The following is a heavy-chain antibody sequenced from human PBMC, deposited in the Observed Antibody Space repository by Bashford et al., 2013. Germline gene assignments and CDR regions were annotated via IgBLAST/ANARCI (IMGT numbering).Heavy chain of an antibody. CDR3: ARDHSGTYDTSGYYFSPFDY. CDR2: IIPILGIA. D-gene: IGHD3-22*01. V-gene: IGHV1-69*04. Sequence: SVKVSCKASGGTFSSFTITWVRQAPGQGLEWMGRIIPILGIANYAQKFQGRVTLTADKSTSTAYMELSSLRSEDTALYYCARDHSGTYDTSGYYFSPFDYWGQGTLVTVSS. CDR1: GGTFSSFT. J-gene: IGHJ4*02.